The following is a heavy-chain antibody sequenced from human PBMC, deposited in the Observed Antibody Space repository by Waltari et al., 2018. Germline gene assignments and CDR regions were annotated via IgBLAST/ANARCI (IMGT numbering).Heavy chain of an antibody. Sequence: QVQLQQWGAGLLTPSETLSLTCAVYGGSFSGYYWSSIRQPPGPGLEWIGEINHSGSTNYNPSLKSRVTISVDTSKNQFSLKLSSVTAADTAVYYCAREPRAYCTNGVCSLGWFDPWGQGTLVTVSS. CDR2: INHSGST. CDR3: AREPRAYCTNGVCSLGWFDP. V-gene: IGHV4-34*01. J-gene: IGHJ5*02. CDR1: GGSFSGYY. D-gene: IGHD2-8*01.